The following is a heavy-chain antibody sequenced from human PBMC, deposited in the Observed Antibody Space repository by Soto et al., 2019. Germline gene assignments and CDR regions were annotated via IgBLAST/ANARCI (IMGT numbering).Heavy chain of an antibody. Sequence: GGSLRLSCAVSGFTFSDYYMTWIRQAPGKGLEWVSYISSSTSHTNYADSVKGRFTISRDNAKNSLFLQMNSLRAEDTAVYYCARGRGAAADYFDFWGQGTLVTVS. V-gene: IGHV3-11*05. D-gene: IGHD6-13*01. CDR1: GFTFSDYY. J-gene: IGHJ4*02. CDR2: ISSSTSHT. CDR3: ARGRGAAADYFDF.